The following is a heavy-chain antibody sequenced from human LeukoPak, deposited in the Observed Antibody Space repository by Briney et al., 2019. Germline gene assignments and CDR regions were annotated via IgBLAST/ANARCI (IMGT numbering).Heavy chain of an antibody. CDR2: VNHSGFT. V-gene: IGHV4-39*07. CDR1: GGSISSSTYY. CDR3: ARGLSSGSFPGFHF. Sequence: SETLSLTCTVSGGSISSSTYYYSWIRQPPGKGLEWIGEVNHSGFTNYNPSLKSRVTISVDTSMNQFSLNLNSVTAADSAVYYCARGLSSGSFPGFHFWGQGTLVSVSS. J-gene: IGHJ4*02. D-gene: IGHD6-19*01.